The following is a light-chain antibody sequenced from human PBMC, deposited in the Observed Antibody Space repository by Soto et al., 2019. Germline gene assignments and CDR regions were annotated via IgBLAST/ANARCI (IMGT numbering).Light chain of an antibody. J-gene: IGKJ5*01. V-gene: IGKV1-39*01. CDR3: QQSYSTPHT. Sequence: DIQMTQSPSSLSASVGARVTITCRASQSISSYLNWYQQKPGKAPKLMIYAASSLQSGVPSRFSGSGSGTDFTLTISSLQPEDVATYYCQQSYSTPHTFGQGTRLEIK. CDR1: QSISSY. CDR2: AAS.